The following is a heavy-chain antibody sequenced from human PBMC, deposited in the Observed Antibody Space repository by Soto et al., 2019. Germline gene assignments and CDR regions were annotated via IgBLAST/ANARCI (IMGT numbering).Heavy chain of an antibody. J-gene: IGHJ5*02. CDR3: AKIFIFGVAKYNWFDP. Sequence: EVQLLESGGGLVQPGGSLRLSCAASGFTFSSYAMSWVRQAPGKGLEWVSAISGSGGSTYYADSVKGRFTISRDNSKNSLYLQMNSLRAEDTAVYYCAKIFIFGVAKYNWFDPWGQGTLVTVSS. CDR1: GFTFSSYA. V-gene: IGHV3-23*01. CDR2: ISGSGGST. D-gene: IGHD3-3*01.